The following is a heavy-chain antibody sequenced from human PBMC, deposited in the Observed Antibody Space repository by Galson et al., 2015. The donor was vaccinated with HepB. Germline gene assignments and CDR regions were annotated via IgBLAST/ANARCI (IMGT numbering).Heavy chain of an antibody. Sequence: SVKVSCKASGYTFTSYGISWVQQAPGQGLEWMGWISPNSGGTNYAQKFQGRVTMTRDTSISTAYMELSRLRSDDTAVYYCARGRPVTSKPWFDPWGQGTLVTVSS. CDR3: ARGRPVTSKPWFDP. CDR1: GYTFTSYG. D-gene: IGHD4-17*01. J-gene: IGHJ5*02. CDR2: ISPNSGGT. V-gene: IGHV1-2*02.